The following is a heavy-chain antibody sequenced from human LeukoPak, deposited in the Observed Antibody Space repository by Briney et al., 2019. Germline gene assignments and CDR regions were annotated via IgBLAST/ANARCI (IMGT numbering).Heavy chain of an antibody. Sequence: SETLSLTCTVSGGSISSGGYYWSWIRQPAGKGLEWIGRMYTSGSTNYNPSLKSRVTMSIDTSKNQFSLKLSSVTAADTAVYYCARTQDNTWDDAFDIWGQGTMVTVSS. CDR2: MYTSGST. V-gene: IGHV4-61*02. J-gene: IGHJ3*02. CDR1: GGSISSGGYY. D-gene: IGHD1-1*01. CDR3: ARTQDNTWDDAFDI.